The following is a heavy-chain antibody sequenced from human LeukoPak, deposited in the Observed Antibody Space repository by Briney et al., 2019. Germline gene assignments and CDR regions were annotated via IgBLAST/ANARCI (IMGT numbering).Heavy chain of an antibody. CDR3: ARARLYYGSGSYFGY. J-gene: IGHJ4*02. V-gene: IGHV3-64*01. CDR2: ISSNGGST. CDR1: GFTFSSYA. Sequence: GGSLRLSCAASGFTFSSYAMHWVRQAPGKGLEYVSAISSNGGSTYYANSVKGRFTISRDNSKNTLYLQMGSLRAEDMAVYYCARARLYYGSGSYFGYWGQGTLVTVSS. D-gene: IGHD3-10*01.